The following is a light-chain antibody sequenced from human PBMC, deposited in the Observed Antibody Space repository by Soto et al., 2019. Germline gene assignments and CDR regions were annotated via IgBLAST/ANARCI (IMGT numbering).Light chain of an antibody. Sequence: DIQMTQSPSSVSASAGDRVTITCRASQHISSWLAWYQQKPGRAPKLLIYAASTLQSGVPSRFSGSGSETDFSLIITSLQPEDSATYYCQQADSFPLTFGGGTKVDIK. J-gene: IGKJ4*01. CDR3: QQADSFPLT. CDR2: AAS. CDR1: QHISSW. V-gene: IGKV1-12*01.